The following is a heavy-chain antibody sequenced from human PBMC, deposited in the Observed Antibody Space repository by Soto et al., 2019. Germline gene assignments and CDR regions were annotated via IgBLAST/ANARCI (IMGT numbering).Heavy chain of an antibody. CDR1: GSPIRSSSYY. J-gene: IGHJ5*02. D-gene: IGHD3-3*02. CDR2: IYYSGST. V-gene: IGHV4-39*01. CDR3: ASPKIAFYNWFDP. Sequence: PSETRSLTCTVSGSPIRSSSYYWGWIRKPPGKGLEWIGSIYYSGSTYYNPSLKSRVTISVDTSKNQFSLKLSSVTAADTAVYYCASPKIAFYNWFDPWGQGTLVT.